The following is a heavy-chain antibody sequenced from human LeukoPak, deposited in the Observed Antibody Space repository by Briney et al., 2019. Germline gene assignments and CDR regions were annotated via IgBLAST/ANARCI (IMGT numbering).Heavy chain of an antibody. CDR2: INHSGST. D-gene: IGHD3-22*01. CDR1: GGSFSGYY. Sequence: SETLSLTCAVYGGSFSGYYWSWIRQPPGKGLEWIGEINHSGSTNYNSSLKSRVTISVDTSKNQFSLKLSSVTAADTAVYYCARGDSSGYLSSDFDYWGQGTLVTVSS. CDR3: ARGDSSGYLSSDFDY. V-gene: IGHV4-34*01. J-gene: IGHJ4*02.